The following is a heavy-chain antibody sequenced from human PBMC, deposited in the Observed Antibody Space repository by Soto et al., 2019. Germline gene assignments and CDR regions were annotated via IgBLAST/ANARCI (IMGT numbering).Heavy chain of an antibody. CDR3: ARDAMRSYYYYYGMDV. V-gene: IGHV4-30-4*01. Sequence: SETLSLTCTVSGGSISSGDYYWSWIRQPPGKGLEWIGYIYYSGSTYYNPSLKSRVTISVDTSKNQFSLKLSSVTAADTAVYYCARDAMRSYYYYYGMDVWGQGTTVTVSS. CDR1: GGSISSGDYY. CDR2: IYYSGST. J-gene: IGHJ6*02.